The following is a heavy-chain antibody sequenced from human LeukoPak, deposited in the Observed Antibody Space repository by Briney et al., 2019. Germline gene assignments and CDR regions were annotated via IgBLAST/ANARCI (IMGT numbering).Heavy chain of an antibody. CDR3: ARDHMGDY. Sequence: ASVKVSCKASGYTFTAYYMHWVRQAAGQGLEWMGWINPNSGGTRYAQKFQGRVTLTRDTSISTAYMELSRLRSDDTAVYYCARDHMGDYWGQGTLVTVSS. V-gene: IGHV1-2*02. D-gene: IGHD1-26*01. CDR2: INPNSGGT. CDR1: GYTFTAYY. J-gene: IGHJ4*02.